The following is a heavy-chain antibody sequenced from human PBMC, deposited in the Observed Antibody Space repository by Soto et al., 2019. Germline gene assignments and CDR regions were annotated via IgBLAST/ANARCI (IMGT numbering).Heavy chain of an antibody. Sequence: GESLKISCKGSGYSFTSYWIGWVRQMPGKGLEWMGIIYPGDSDTRYSPSFQGQVTISADKSISTAYLQWSSLKASDPAMYYCASPTYYDSSGYYYVGAFGAFDIWGQGTMVTVSS. CDR3: ASPTYYDSSGYYYVGAFGAFDI. D-gene: IGHD3-22*01. CDR1: GYSFTSYW. J-gene: IGHJ3*02. CDR2: IYPGDSDT. V-gene: IGHV5-51*01.